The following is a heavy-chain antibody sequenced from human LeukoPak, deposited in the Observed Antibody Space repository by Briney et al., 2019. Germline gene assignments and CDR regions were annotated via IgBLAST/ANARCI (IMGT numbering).Heavy chain of an antibody. CDR1: GGSFSGYY. J-gene: IGHJ4*02. CDR3: AMTYYYDSSLHYFDY. CDR2: IFYSGGT. V-gene: IGHV4-34*12. D-gene: IGHD3-22*01. Sequence: SETLSLTCAVYGGSFSGYYWSWIRQTPGKGLEWIGNIFYSGGTYYSPSLTSRVTISLDTSRNQFSLKLSSVTAADTAVYYCAMTYYYDSSLHYFDYWGQGTLVTVSS.